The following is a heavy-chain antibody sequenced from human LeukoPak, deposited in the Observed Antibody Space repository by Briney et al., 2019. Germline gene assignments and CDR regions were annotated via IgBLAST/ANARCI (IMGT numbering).Heavy chain of an antibody. J-gene: IGHJ4*02. CDR3: AKDPAYYDFWSGYYRSPGSLD. V-gene: IGHV3-74*01. CDR1: GFTFSSYW. D-gene: IGHD3-3*01. CDR2: INSDGSST. Sequence: PGGSLRLSCAASGFTFSSYWMHWVRQAPGKGLVWVSRINSDGSSTSYADSVKGRFTISRDNSKNTLYLQMNSLRAEDTAVYYCAKDPAYYDFWSGYYRSPGSLDWGQGTLVTSPQ.